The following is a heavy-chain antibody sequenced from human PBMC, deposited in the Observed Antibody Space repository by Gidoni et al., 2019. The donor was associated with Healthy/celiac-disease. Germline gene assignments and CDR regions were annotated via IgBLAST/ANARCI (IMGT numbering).Heavy chain of an antibody. CDR1: GYSFTSYW. CDR2: IDPSDSYT. D-gene: IGHD2-2*01. J-gene: IGHJ5*02. CDR3: ARHGDKGGIVVVPAAHTRDNWFDP. Sequence: EVQLVQSGAEVKKPGESLRISCTGSGYSFTSYWISWARPMPGKGLEWLGRIDPSDSYTKYSPSFQGHVTISADKSISTAYLQWSSLKASDTAMYYCARHGDKGGIVVVPAAHTRDNWFDPWGQGTLVTVSS. V-gene: IGHV5-10-1*01.